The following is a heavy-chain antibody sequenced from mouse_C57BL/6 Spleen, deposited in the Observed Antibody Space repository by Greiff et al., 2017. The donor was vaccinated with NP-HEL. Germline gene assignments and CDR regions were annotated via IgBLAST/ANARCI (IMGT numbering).Heavy chain of an antibody. D-gene: IGHD1-1*01. CDR3: ARYVRGYGSPYFDY. Sequence: QVQLQQPGAELVKPGASVKMSCKASGYTFTSYWITWVKQRPGQGLEWIGDIYPGSGSTNYNEKFKSKATLTVDTSSSTAYMQLSSLTPEDSAVYYCARYVRGYGSPYFDYWGQGTTLTVSS. CDR2: IYPGSGST. CDR1: GYTFTSYW. V-gene: IGHV1-55*01. J-gene: IGHJ2*01.